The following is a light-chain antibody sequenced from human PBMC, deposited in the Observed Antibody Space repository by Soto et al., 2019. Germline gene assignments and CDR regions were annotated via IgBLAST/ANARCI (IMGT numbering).Light chain of an antibody. J-gene: IGLJ1*01. CDR3: GSYTSSRIYV. CDR1: SSDVGGYNY. Sequence: QSALTQPASVSVSPGQSITISCTGTSSDVGGYNYVSWYQQHPGKAPKLMIYEVSNRPSGVSDRFSGSKSGNTASLTISGLQAEDEADYYCGSYTSSRIYVFGAVTKLTVL. V-gene: IGLV2-14*01. CDR2: EVS.